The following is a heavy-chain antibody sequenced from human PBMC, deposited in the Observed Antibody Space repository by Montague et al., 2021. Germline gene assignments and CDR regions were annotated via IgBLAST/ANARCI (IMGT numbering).Heavy chain of an antibody. CDR3: AKDRGDSSGWPIFDY. J-gene: IGHJ4*02. Sequence: SQRLSCAASGFTFSRFAMSWVRQAPGKGLEWVSIIHRRGSPTYYGDSVKGRFTISRDDSKNMLYLQLNSLRAEDTAVYYCAKDRGDSSGWPIFDYWGKGTLVTVSS. CDR1: GFTFSRFA. CDR2: IHRRGSPT. D-gene: IGHD6-19*01. V-gene: IGHV3-23*03.